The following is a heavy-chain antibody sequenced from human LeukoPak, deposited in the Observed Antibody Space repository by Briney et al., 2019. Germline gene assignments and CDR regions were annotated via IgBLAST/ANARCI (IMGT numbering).Heavy chain of an antibody. CDR3: ARLLYDSRGYYYFDY. D-gene: IGHD3-22*01. J-gene: IGHJ4*02. Sequence: PSETLSLTCTVSGGSISSSSRYWGWIRQPPGKGLEWIGSISYSGSPYHNPSLKSRVTLSVDTSKNQFSVKLTSVTAADTAVYYCARLLYDSRGYYYFDYWGQGALVTVSS. CDR2: ISYSGSP. CDR1: GGSISSSSRY. V-gene: IGHV4-39*01.